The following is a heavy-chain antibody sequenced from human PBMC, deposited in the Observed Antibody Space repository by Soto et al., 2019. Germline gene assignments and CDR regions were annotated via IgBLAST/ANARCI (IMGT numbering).Heavy chain of an antibody. CDR1: GYPVTAYY. CDR3: ARGGGVGVAGSAAFDM. Sequence: QLHLVQSGAVVKKPGASVTVSCSASGYPVTAYYMHWVRQAPGRGLEWMGGINPATGAAKYTQTFPGGVTMTRDTSTSTVFMELSGPTSEDTAVFYCARGGGVGVAGSAAFDMWGQGTLVTVSS. J-gene: IGHJ3*02. CDR2: INPATGAA. D-gene: IGHD3-3*01. V-gene: IGHV1-2*02.